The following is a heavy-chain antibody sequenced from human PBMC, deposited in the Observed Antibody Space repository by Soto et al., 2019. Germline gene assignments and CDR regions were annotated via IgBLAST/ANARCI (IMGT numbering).Heavy chain of an antibody. CDR2: ISAYNGNT. CDR1: GYTFTSYG. Sequence: SVTVSCEASGYTFTSYGISWVRQAPLQGLEWMGWISAYNGNTNYSQKLQGRVTMTTDTSTSTAYMELRSLRSDDTAVYYCARGGLAAWGSSPGMDVWCQGTTVTV. CDR3: ARGGLAAWGSSPGMDV. J-gene: IGHJ6*02. V-gene: IGHV1-18*01. D-gene: IGHD6-6*01.